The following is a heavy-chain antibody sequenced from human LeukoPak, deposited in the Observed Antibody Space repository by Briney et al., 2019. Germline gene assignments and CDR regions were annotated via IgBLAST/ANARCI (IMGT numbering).Heavy chain of an antibody. CDR1: GVSVSSDY. Sequence: SETLSLACTVSGVSVSSDYWTWVRQPPGKGLEWIGYIYYSGTSHNPSLKRRVTMSLETSTNQLSLRLSSVTAADTAVYYCAREDYYFDYWSQGTLVTVSS. V-gene: IGHV4-59*02. J-gene: IGHJ4*02. D-gene: IGHD3/OR15-3a*01. CDR2: IYYSGT. CDR3: AREDYYFDY.